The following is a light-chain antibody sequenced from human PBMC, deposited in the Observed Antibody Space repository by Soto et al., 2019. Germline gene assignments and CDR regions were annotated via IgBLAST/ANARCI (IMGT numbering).Light chain of an antibody. J-gene: IGKJ1*01. Sequence: DIQMTQSPSSLSASVGDRVTVTCRASQSITTYLNWYQQKPGKAPKILIYAASSLQSGVPSRFSGRGSGTDVTLTISSLQPEDFATYICQQSYGTPWTFGQGTKVEIK. CDR2: AAS. V-gene: IGKV1-39*01. CDR1: QSITTY. CDR3: QQSYGTPWT.